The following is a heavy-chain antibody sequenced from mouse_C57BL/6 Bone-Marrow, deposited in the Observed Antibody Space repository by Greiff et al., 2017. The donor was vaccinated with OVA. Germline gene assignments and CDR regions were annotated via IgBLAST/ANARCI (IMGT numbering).Heavy chain of an antibody. CDR1: GYTFTSYW. V-gene: IGHV1-55*01. Sequence: QVQLQQPGAELVKPGASVKMSCKASGYTFTSYWITWVKQRPGQGLEWIGDIYPGSGSTNYNEKFKSKATLTVDTSSSTAYMQLSSLTSEDSAVYYCARDYYGSRGTWFAYWGKGTLVTVAA. CDR2: IYPGSGST. D-gene: IGHD1-1*01. J-gene: IGHJ3*01. CDR3: ARDYYGSRGTWFAY.